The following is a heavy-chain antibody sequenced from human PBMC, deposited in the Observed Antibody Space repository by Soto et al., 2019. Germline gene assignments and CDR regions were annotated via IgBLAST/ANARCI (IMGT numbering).Heavy chain of an antibody. J-gene: IGHJ5*02. Sequence: QVQLQQWGAGLLKPSETLSLTCAVYGGSFSDYYWSWIRQPPGKGLEWIGEINHSGSTNYNPSLKSRVTISVDTSKNQFSLQLSSVTAADTAVYYCARGLRSTPNWFDPWCQGTLVTVSS. D-gene: IGHD2-2*01. CDR3: ARGLRSTPNWFDP. CDR1: GGSFSDYY. CDR2: INHSGST. V-gene: IGHV4-34*01.